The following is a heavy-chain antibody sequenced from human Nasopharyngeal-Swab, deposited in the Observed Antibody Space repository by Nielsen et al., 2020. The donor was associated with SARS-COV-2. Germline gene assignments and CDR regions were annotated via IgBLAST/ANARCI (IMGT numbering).Heavy chain of an antibody. CDR1: GFTFSSYA. D-gene: IGHD6-13*01. Sequence: GESLKISCAASGFTFSSYAMSRVRQAPGKGLVWVSRINSDGSSTSYADSVKGRFTISRDNAKNTLYLQMNSLRAEDTAVYYCARVAAAGTLYYYYYMDVWGKGTTVTVSS. CDR3: ARVAAAGTLYYYYYMDV. CDR2: INSDGSST. V-gene: IGHV3-74*01. J-gene: IGHJ6*03.